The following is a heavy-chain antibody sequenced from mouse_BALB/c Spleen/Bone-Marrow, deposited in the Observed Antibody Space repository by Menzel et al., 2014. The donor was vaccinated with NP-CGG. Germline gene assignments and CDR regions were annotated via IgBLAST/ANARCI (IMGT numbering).Heavy chain of an antibody. CDR2: IDPYDSET. CDR3: ARGRDYDVFSY. D-gene: IGHD2-4*01. CDR1: GYTFTSYW. J-gene: IGHJ3*01. V-gene: IGHV1-52*01. Sequence: QVQLQQSGAELVRPGASVKLTCKASGYTFTSYWMNWVKQRPEQGLVWIGRIDPYDSETHYNQKFKDKAILTVDKSSSTAYMRLSSLTSEDSAVYYCARGRDYDVFSYWGQGTLVTVSA.